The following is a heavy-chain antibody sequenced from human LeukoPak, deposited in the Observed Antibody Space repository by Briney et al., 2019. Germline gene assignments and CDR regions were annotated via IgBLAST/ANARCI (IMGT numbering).Heavy chain of an antibody. CDR2: INPNSGGT. CDR3: AREQQGKYYDINNSIEYYFDY. Sequence: ASVKVSCKASGYTFTGYYMHWVRQAPGQGLEWMGWINPNSGGTNYAQKFQGRVTISADKSTSTAYMELSRLTSEDTAVYYCAREQQGKYYDINNSIEYYFDYWGQGTPVTASS. J-gene: IGHJ4*02. V-gene: IGHV1-2*02. D-gene: IGHD3-22*01. CDR1: GYTFTGYY.